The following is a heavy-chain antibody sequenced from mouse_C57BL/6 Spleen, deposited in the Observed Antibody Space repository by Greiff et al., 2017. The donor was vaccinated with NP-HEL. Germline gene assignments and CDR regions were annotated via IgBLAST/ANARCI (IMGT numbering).Heavy chain of an antibody. D-gene: IGHD1-1*01. V-gene: IGHV5-17*01. CDR2: ISSGSSTI. J-gene: IGHJ4*01. Sequence: EVMLVESGGGLVKPGGSLKLSCAASGFTFSDYGMHWVRQAPEKGLEWVAYISSGSSTIYYADTVKGRFTISRDNAKNTLFLQMTSLRSEDTAMDYCARGGYGSSYPKDYWGQGTSVTVSS. CDR1: GFTFSDYG. CDR3: ARGGYGSSYPKDY.